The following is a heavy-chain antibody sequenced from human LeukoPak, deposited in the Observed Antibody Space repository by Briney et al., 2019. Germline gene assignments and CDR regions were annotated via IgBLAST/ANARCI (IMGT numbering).Heavy chain of an antibody. CDR3: ARGVSSGWPNWFDP. D-gene: IGHD6-19*01. CDR2: ISSSSSYI. V-gene: IGHV3-21*01. Sequence: GGSLRLSCAASGFTFSSYSMNWVRQAPGKGLEWVSSISSSSSYIYYADSVKGRFTISRDNAKNSLYLQMNSLRAEDTAVYYCARGVSSGWPNWFDPWGQGTLVTVSS. CDR1: GFTFSSYS. J-gene: IGHJ5*02.